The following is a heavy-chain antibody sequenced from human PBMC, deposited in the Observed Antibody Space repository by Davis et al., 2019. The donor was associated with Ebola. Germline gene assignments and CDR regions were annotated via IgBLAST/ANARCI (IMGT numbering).Heavy chain of an antibody. V-gene: IGHV3-9*01. CDR2: ISWNSGSI. CDR1: GFTFDDYA. J-gene: IGHJ4*02. D-gene: IGHD4-23*01. Sequence: SLKISCAASGFTFDDYAMHWVRQAPGKGLEWVSGISWNSGSIGYADSVKGRFTISRDNAKNSLYLQMNSLRAEDTAVYYCASGGNIPFEYWGQGILVSVSS. CDR3: ASGGNIPFEY.